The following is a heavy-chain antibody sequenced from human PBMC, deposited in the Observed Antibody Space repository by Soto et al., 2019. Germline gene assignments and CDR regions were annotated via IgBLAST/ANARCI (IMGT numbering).Heavy chain of an antibody. CDR3: ARADKTWFGELLQDY. J-gene: IGHJ4*02. CDR1: GFTFSSYW. V-gene: IGHV3-7*04. CDR2: INQDGSEK. Sequence: EVQLVESGGDLVQPGGSLRLSCAAYGFTFSSYWMSWVRQAPGKGLEWVANINQDGSEKYHVDSVKGRFTISRDNARNSLYLQMNSLSAEDTALYDCARADKTWFGELLQDYWGQGTLVTVSS. D-gene: IGHD3-10*01.